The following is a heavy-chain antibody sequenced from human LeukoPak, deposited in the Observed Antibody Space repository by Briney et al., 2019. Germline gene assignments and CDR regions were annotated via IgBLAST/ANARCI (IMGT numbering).Heavy chain of an antibody. D-gene: IGHD2-2*01. CDR3: AKSYCSSTSCGRAPGTFDI. Sequence: PGGSLRLSCAASGFTFSSYAMSWVRQAPGKGLERVSAISGSGGSTYYADSVKGRFTISRDNSKNTLYLQMNSLRAEDTAVYYCAKSYCSSTSCGRAPGTFDIWGQGTMVTVSS. CDR2: ISGSGGST. V-gene: IGHV3-23*01. CDR1: GFTFSSYA. J-gene: IGHJ3*02.